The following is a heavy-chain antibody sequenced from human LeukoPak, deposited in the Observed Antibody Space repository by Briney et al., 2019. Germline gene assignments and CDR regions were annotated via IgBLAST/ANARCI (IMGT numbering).Heavy chain of an antibody. V-gene: IGHV3-23*01. CDR1: GFTFSSYA. D-gene: IGHD3-3*01. CDR2: ISGSGGST. J-gene: IGHJ4*02. CDR3: AKGVGLRFLEWLSSYYFDY. Sequence: GGSLRLSCAASGFTFSSYAVSWVRQAPGKGLEWVSAISGSGGSTYYADSVKGRFTISRDNSKNTLYLQMNSLRAEDTAVYYCAKGVGLRFLEWLSSYYFDYWGQGTLVTVSS.